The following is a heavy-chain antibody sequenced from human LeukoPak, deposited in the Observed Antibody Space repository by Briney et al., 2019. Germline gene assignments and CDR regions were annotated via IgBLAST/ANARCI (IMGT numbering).Heavy chain of an antibody. CDR3: ARAPIVGREMTTTYTDY. CDR1: GFTFSRYS. D-gene: IGHD3-16*01. Sequence: PGGSLRLSCAASGFTFSRYSMNWVRQAPGKGLEWVSSFSSGSSYLYYADSVKGRFTISRDNTKNTLFLQMNSLRAEDTAVYCCARAPIVGREMTTTYTDYWGQGTLVTVSS. CDR2: FSSGSSYL. V-gene: IGHV3-21*01. J-gene: IGHJ4*02.